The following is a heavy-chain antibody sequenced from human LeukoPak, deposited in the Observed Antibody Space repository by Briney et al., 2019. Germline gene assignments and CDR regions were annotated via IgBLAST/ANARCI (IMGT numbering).Heavy chain of an antibody. CDR3: ARDPGAYYDSSGYLNWFDP. J-gene: IGHJ5*02. V-gene: IGHV4-39*07. CDR1: GGSITTRSYY. D-gene: IGHD3-22*01. Sequence: PSETLSLTCTGSGGSITTRSYYWGWIRQPPGKGLEWIGSMHHSGSTYYNPSLKSRVTTSVDTSKNQFSLKLSSVTAADTAVYYCARDPGAYYDSSGYLNWFDPWGQGTLVTVSS. CDR2: MHHSGST.